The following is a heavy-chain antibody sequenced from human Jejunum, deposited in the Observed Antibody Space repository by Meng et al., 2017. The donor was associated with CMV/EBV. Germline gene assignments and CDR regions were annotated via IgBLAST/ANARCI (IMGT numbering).Heavy chain of an antibody. CDR1: Y. CDR3: ARDLASRTYDDFWSGFNGMDV. V-gene: IGHV1-46*01. Sequence: YVHWVRQAPGQGLEWMGIINPGGGSTSYAQNFRCRVTMTRDTSTSTVYMELSSLRSEDTAVYYCARDLASRTYDDFWSGFNGMDVWGQGTTVTVSS. D-gene: IGHD3-3*01. J-gene: IGHJ6*02. CDR2: INPGGGST.